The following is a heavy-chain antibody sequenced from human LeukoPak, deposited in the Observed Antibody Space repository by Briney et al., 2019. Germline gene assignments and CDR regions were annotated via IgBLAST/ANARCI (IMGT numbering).Heavy chain of an antibody. V-gene: IGHV3-53*01. J-gene: IGHJ1*01. CDR3: AKDTGITMVRGVIDQH. Sequence: GGSLRLSCAASGFTVSSNYMSWVRQAPGKGLEWVSVIYSGGSTYYADSVKGRFTISRDNSKNTLYLQMNSLGAEDTAVYYCAKDTGITMVRGVIDQHWGQGTLVTVSS. CDR2: IYSGGST. D-gene: IGHD3-10*01. CDR1: GFTVSSNY.